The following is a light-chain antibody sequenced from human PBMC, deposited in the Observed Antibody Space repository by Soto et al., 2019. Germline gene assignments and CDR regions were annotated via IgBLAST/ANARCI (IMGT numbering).Light chain of an antibody. Sequence: DIQMTQSPSSLYASIGDRVTITCRASQSIASYLNWYQHKPGKAPKILIYPASSLQSGVPSRFSGSGSGTDFTLTISSLQPEDFATYYCQQSYSTPYTFGQGTKVDIK. CDR3: QQSYSTPYT. J-gene: IGKJ2*01. CDR1: QSIASY. CDR2: PAS. V-gene: IGKV1-39*01.